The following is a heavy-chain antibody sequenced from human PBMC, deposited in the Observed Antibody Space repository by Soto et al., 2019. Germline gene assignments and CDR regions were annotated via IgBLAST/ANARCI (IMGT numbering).Heavy chain of an antibody. Sequence: ASVKVSCKASGYTFTSYAMNWVRQAPGQGLERMGWINTNTGNPTYAQGFTGRFVFSLDTSVSTAYLQICSLKAEDTAVYYCARDVDIVVVPAAYRDYYYGMDVWGQGTTVTVS. J-gene: IGHJ6*02. V-gene: IGHV7-4-1*01. CDR2: INTNTGNP. CDR3: ARDVDIVVVPAAYRDYYYGMDV. D-gene: IGHD2-2*03. CDR1: GYTFTSYA.